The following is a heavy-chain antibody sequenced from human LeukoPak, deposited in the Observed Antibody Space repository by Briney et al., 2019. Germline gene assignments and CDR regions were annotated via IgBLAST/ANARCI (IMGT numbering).Heavy chain of an antibody. CDR1: GYTFTSYY. Sequence: ASVKVSCKASGYTFTSYYIHWVRQAPGQGLEWMGMINPSDGSTSYAQKFLGRVTVTRDTSTSTVNMELSSLTSEDTAVYYCAKALRGYGAFDIWGQGTMVTVSS. CDR3: AKALRGYGAFDI. J-gene: IGHJ3*02. D-gene: IGHD5-18*01. CDR2: INPSDGST. V-gene: IGHV1-46*01.